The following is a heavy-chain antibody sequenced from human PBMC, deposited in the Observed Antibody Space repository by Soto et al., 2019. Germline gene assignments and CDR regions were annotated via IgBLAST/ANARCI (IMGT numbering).Heavy chain of an antibody. CDR1: GFTFSSYA. CDR3: AKDGTSRAMIAVVIPNGFDP. D-gene: IGHD3-22*01. CDR2: ISGSGGST. J-gene: IGHJ5*02. V-gene: IGHV3-23*01. Sequence: PGGSLRLSCAASGFTFSSYAMSWVRQAPGKGLEWVSAISGSGGSTYYADSVNGRFTISRDNSKNTLYLQMNSLRAEDTAVYYCAKDGTSRAMIAVVIPNGFDPLRQGTLVNGSS.